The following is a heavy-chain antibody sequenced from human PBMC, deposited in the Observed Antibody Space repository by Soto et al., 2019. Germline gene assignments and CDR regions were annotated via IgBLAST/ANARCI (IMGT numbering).Heavy chain of an antibody. CDR2: INHSGST. CDR1: GGSFSGYY. V-gene: IGHV4-34*01. D-gene: IGHD4-17*01. Sequence: QVQLQQWGAGLLKPSETLSLTCAVYGGSFSGYYWSWIRQPPGKGLEWIGEINHSGSTNYNPSLTIGVTIQVDTSKNQFSLQLSSVPAADTAGYYCARDTDKRYWAQGTLVTVSS. J-gene: IGHJ4*02. CDR3: ARDTDKRY.